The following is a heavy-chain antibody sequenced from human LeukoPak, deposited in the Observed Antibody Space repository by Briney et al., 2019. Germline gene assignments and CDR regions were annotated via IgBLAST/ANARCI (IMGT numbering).Heavy chain of an antibody. J-gene: IGHJ6*03. Sequence: PSETLSLTCNVSGDSISSYYSTWIRQPPGKGLEGIGYLYYSETYYNPSQKRRGTISLDTYKNHFSLKLSSVTAADTAVYYCARGLLKGQLRLGYSYHMDVWGKGTTVTVSS. D-gene: IGHD2-2*01. V-gene: IGHV4-59*01. CDR2: LYYSET. CDR1: GDSISSYY. CDR3: ARGLLKGQLRLGYSYHMDV.